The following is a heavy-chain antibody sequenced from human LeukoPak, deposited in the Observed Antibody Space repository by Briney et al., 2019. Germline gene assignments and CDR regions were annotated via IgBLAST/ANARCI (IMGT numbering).Heavy chain of an antibody. CDR2: IYYSGST. Sequence: PSETLSLTCTVSGGSISSYYWSWIRQPPGKGLEWIGYIYYSGSTNYNPSLKSRVTISVDTSKNQFSLKLSSVTAADTAVYYCARGGGFWSGLYIWGQGTMVTASS. CDR3: ARGGGFWSGLYI. J-gene: IGHJ3*02. CDR1: GGSISSYY. D-gene: IGHD3-3*01. V-gene: IGHV4-59*01.